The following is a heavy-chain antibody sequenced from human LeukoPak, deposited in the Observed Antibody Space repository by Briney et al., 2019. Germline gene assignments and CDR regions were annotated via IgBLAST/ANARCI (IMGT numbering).Heavy chain of an antibody. CDR3: ARVKSAYYGDY. V-gene: IGHV4-31*03. J-gene: IGHJ4*02. CDR1: GGSISTGGYH. Sequence: SETLSLTCTVSGGSISTGGYHWSWIRQHPGKGLEWIGYIYSSGSTYYNPSLKSRVTISVDTSKNQFSLNLSSVTAADAAVYYCARVKSAYYGDYWGQGTLVTVSS. D-gene: IGHD3-22*01. CDR2: IYSSGST.